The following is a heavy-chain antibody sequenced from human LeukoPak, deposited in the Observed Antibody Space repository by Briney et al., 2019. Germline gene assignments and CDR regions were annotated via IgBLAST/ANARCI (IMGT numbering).Heavy chain of an antibody. CDR1: GYTFTSYG. V-gene: IGHV1-18*01. CDR2: ISAYNGNT. J-gene: IGHJ6*02. D-gene: IGHD2-21*02. Sequence: ASVNVSCKASGYTFTSYGISWVRQAPGQGLEWMGWISAYNGNTNYAQKFQGRVTMTTDTSTSTAYMELRSLRSDDTAVYYCARDGIVVVTAGHYYYGMDVWGRGTTVTVSS. CDR3: ARDGIVVVTAGHYYYGMDV.